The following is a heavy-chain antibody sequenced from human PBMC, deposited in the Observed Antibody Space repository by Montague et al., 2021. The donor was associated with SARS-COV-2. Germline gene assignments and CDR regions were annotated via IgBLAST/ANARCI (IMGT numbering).Heavy chain of an antibody. J-gene: IGHJ6*04. CDR2: ISYDGSKK. CDR1: GFTFGGYS. D-gene: IGHD3-10*01. V-gene: IGHV3-30*04. CDR3: ARDRPYYYGSGVPGYYGMDV. Sequence: SLRLSCAASGFTFGGYSLHWVRQAPGKGLEWVAVISYDGSKKYYVDSVKGRFTISRDNAKNTLYLQMNSLRAEDTAVYYCARDRPYYYGSGVPGYYGMDVWGEGTTVTVSS.